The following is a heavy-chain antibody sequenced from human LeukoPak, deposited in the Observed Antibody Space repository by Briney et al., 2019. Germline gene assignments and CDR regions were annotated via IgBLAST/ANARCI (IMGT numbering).Heavy chain of an antibody. J-gene: IGHJ4*02. Sequence: SETLSLTCSVSGASISSYYWSWIRQPPGTGLEWIGYLFHSGSTNYNPSLKSRVTISVDTSKNQFSLKLNSVTAADTAVYYCARAGASYSFDYWGQGTLVTVSS. D-gene: IGHD2-21*01. CDR1: GASISSYY. CDR2: LFHSGST. CDR3: ARAGASYSFDY. V-gene: IGHV4-59*01.